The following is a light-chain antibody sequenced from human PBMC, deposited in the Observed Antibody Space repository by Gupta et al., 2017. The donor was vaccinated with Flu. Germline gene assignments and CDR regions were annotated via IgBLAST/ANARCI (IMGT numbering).Light chain of an antibody. J-gene: IGKJ1*01. CDR3: MQALQTPRT. V-gene: IGKV2-28*01. CDR1: QSLLHSNGYNY. CDR2: LGS. Sequence: VTPGEPASISCRSSQSLLHSNGYNYLDWYLQKPGQSPQLLIYLGSSRASGVPDRFSGSGSGTDFTLKISTVEAEDVGVYYCMQALQTPRTFGQGTKVEIK.